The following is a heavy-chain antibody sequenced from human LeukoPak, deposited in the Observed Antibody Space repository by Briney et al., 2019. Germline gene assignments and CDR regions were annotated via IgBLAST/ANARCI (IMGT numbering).Heavy chain of an antibody. CDR3: ARGAATIDY. CDR1: GGSISSSNW. V-gene: IGHV4-4*02. CDR2: VYHSGTS. J-gene: IGHJ4*02. Sequence: PSETLSLTCAVSGGSISSSNWWSWVRQPPGKGLEWIGEVYHSGTSNYNPSLKSRVTISVDKSRNQISLNLISVTAADTAVYYCARGAATIDYWGQGILATVSS. D-gene: IGHD5-12*01.